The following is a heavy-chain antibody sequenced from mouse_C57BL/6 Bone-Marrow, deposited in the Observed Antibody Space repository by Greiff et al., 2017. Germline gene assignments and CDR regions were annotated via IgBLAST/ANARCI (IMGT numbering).Heavy chain of an antibody. V-gene: IGHV2-5*01. CDR1: GFSLTSYG. CDR2: IWRGGST. Sequence: VKLMESGPGLVQPSPSLSITCTVSGFSLTSYGVHWVRQSPGKGLEWLGVIWRGGSTDYNAAFMSRLSITKDNSKSQVFFKMNSLQADDTAIYYCAKIGDSDYAMDYWGQGTSVTVSS. J-gene: IGHJ4*01. D-gene: IGHD3-1*01. CDR3: AKIGDSDYAMDY.